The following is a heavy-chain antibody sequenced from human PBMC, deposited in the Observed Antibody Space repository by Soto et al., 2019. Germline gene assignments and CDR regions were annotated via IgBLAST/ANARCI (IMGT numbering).Heavy chain of an antibody. Sequence: GGSLRLSCAASGFTFSSYAMSWVRQAPGKGLEWVSAISGSGGSTYYADSVKGRFTISRDNSKNTLYLQMNSLRAEDTAVYYCAKVPRDTTYYYDIPPSLNAFDIWGQGTMVTVSS. J-gene: IGHJ3*02. CDR1: GFTFSSYA. CDR3: AKVPRDTTYYYDIPPSLNAFDI. D-gene: IGHD3-22*01. V-gene: IGHV3-23*01. CDR2: ISGSGGST.